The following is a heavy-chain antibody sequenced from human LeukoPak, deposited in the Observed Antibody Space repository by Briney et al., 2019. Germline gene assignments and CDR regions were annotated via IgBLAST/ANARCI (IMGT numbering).Heavy chain of an antibody. J-gene: IGHJ4*02. CDR2: INPNSGGT. CDR1: GYTFTGYY. Sequence: GASVKVSCKASGYTFTGYYMHWVRQAPGQGLEWMGWINPNSGGTNYAQKFQGRVTMTRDTSISTAYMELSRLRSDDTAVYYCARRGGRSDCSSTSCYVYRGQGTLVTVSS. V-gene: IGHV1-2*02. D-gene: IGHD2-2*01. CDR3: ARRGGRSDCSSTSCYVY.